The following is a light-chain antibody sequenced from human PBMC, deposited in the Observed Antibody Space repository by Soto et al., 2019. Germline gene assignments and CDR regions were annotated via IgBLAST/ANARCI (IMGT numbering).Light chain of an antibody. J-gene: IGKJ1*01. V-gene: IGKV1-39*01. Sequence: DIQMTQSPSSLSASVGDRVTITCRASQSIRSYLNWYQQERGKAPKLLIYAASSLQSGVPSRFSGSGSGTDFTLTITSLQPEDFATYYCQQSYTIPRTFGQGPKVDIK. CDR3: QQSYTIPRT. CDR2: AAS. CDR1: QSIRSY.